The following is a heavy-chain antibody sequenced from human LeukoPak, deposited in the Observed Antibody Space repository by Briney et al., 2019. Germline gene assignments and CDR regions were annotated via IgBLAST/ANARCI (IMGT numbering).Heavy chain of an antibody. CDR1: GFTIEDNG. D-gene: IGHD3-10*01. CDR3: ATLWYYYGSGIYTHYLDY. Sequence: LPAGSLRLSCAASGFTIEDNGMSWVRQAPGKGLEWVSGVNWNGGSKGYEDSVKVRFTIFRDTARNSLYLQRKSLKTEDTALYDCATLWYYYGSGIYTHYLDYWGEGPLVTVS. V-gene: IGHV3-20*01. J-gene: IGHJ4*02. CDR2: VNWNGGSK.